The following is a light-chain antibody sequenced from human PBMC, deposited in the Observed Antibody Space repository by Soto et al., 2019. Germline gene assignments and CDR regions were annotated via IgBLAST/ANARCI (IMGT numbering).Light chain of an antibody. CDR1: QSLLHSNGYNY. CDR3: MQALQTPT. CDR2: LGS. Sequence: DIVITQSPLSLPVTPGEPASISCRSSQSLLHSNGYNYLDWYLQKPGQSPQLLIYLGSNRASGVPDRFSGSGSGTDFTLKISRVEAEDVGVYYCMQALQTPTFGQGTKVDTK. V-gene: IGKV2-28*01. J-gene: IGKJ1*01.